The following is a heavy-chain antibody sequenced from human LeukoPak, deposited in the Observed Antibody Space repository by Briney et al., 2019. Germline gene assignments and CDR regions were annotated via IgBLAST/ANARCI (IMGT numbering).Heavy chain of an antibody. CDR1: DGSLSTYY. Sequence: SETLSLTCTGSDGSLSTYYWSWIRQPPGKGLEWIGYIYYSGSTNHNPSLKSRLTISVDTSKNQLSLKLSSVTAADTAVYYCARARVGVAGFFDYWGQGTLVTVSS. CDR3: ARARVGVAGFFDY. CDR2: IYYSGST. D-gene: IGHD6-19*01. V-gene: IGHV4-59*01. J-gene: IGHJ4*02.